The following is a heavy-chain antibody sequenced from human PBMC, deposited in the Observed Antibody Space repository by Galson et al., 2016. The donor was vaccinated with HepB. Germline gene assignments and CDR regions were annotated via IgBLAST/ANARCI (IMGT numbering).Heavy chain of an antibody. CDR3: ARGLVEWSFPYYSAMDV. CDR2: IWYDGSST. V-gene: IGHV3-33*01. Sequence: SLRLSCATSGFTFTSYGMHWVRQAPSKGLEWVAVIWYDGSSTFYGDSVKGRFIISRDIPKRTVFLQMNSLRADDTAVYYCARGLVEWSFPYYSAMDVWGQGTTVTVSS. D-gene: IGHD3-3*01. J-gene: IGHJ6*02. CDR1: GFTFTSYG.